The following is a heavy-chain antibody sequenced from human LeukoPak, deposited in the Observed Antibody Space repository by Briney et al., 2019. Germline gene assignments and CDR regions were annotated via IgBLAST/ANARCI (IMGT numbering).Heavy chain of an antibody. V-gene: IGHV4-61*08. CDR1: GGSISNGGYY. J-gene: IGHJ4*02. CDR3: ARVVDTAMVDY. Sequence: SETLSLTCTVSGGSISNGGYYWSWIRQHPGKGLEWIGYIYYSGSTNYNPSLKSRVTISVDTSKNQFSLKLSSVTAADTAVYYCARVVDTAMVDYWGQGTLVTVSS. CDR2: IYYSGST. D-gene: IGHD5-18*01.